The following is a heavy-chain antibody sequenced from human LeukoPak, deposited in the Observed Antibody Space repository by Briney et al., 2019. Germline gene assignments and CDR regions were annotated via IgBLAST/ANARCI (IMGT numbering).Heavy chain of an antibody. CDR3: AGTLNYYDSSGRPDAFDI. J-gene: IGHJ3*02. Sequence: SETLSLTCTVSGGSISSYYWSWIRQPPGKGLEWIGYIYYSGSTNYNPSLKSRVTISVDTSKNQFSLKLSSVTAADTAVYYCAGTLNYYDSSGRPDAFDIWGQGTMVTVSS. V-gene: IGHV4-59*01. CDR1: GGSISSYY. D-gene: IGHD3-22*01. CDR2: IYYSGST.